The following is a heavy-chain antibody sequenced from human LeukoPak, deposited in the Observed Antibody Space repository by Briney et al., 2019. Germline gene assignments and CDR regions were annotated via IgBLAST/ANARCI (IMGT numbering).Heavy chain of an antibody. CDR3: AKESCSSTSCYPGRYFDY. V-gene: IGHV3-30*18. J-gene: IGHJ4*02. CDR2: ISYDGSNK. CDR1: GFTFSSSG. D-gene: IGHD2-2*01. Sequence: GGSLRLSCAASGFTFSSSGMHWVRQAPGKGLEWVAVISYDGSNKYYADSVKGRFTISRDNSKNTLYLQMNSLRAEDTAVYYCAKESCSSTSCYPGRYFDYWGQGTLVTVSS.